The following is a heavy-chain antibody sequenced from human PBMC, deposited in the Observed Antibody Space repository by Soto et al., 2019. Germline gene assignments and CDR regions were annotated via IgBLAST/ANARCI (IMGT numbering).Heavy chain of an antibody. CDR3: ARDPTTVTTNWYFDL. D-gene: IGHD4-17*01. Sequence: EVQLVQSGAEVKKPGESLRISCKGSGYSFTNYWISWVRQMPGKGLEWMGRIDPSDSYTTYSPSFQGHVTISADKSITTAYLQWSSLRSEDTAVYYCARDPTTVTTNWYFDLWGRGTLVTVSS. CDR1: GYSFTNYW. V-gene: IGHV5-10-1*01. CDR2: IDPSDSYT. J-gene: IGHJ2*01.